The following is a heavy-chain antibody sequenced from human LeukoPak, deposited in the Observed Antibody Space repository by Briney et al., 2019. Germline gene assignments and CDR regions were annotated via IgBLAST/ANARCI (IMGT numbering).Heavy chain of an antibody. CDR3: ARAYPEFDYDILTGSDY. CDR1: GYTFTSYG. V-gene: IGHV1-18*01. D-gene: IGHD3-9*01. J-gene: IGHJ4*02. CDR2: ISAYNGNT. Sequence: EASVKVSCKASGYTFTSYGISWVRQAPGQGLEWMGWISAYNGNTNYAQKLQGRVTMTTDTSTSTAYMELRSLRSDDTAVYYCARAYPEFDYDILTGSDYWGQGTLVTVSS.